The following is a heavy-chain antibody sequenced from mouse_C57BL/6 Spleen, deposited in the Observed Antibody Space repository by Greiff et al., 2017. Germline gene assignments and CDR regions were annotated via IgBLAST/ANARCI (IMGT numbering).Heavy chain of an antibody. Sequence: QVQLQQPGAELVKPGASVKLSCKASGYTFTSYWMHWVKQRPGQGLEWIGMIHPNSGSTNYNEKFKSKATLTVDKSSSTAYMPLSSLTSEDSAVYYCARPDYYGSSSWYFDVWGTGTTVTVSS. CDR3: ARPDYYGSSSWYFDV. CDR1: GYTFTSYW. D-gene: IGHD1-1*01. CDR2: IHPNSGST. J-gene: IGHJ1*03. V-gene: IGHV1-64*01.